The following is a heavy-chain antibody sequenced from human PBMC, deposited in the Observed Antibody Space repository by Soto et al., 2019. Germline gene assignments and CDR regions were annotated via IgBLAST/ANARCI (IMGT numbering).Heavy chain of an antibody. D-gene: IGHD2-21*02. Sequence: EEQLVESGGGLVSPGGSLRLSCVASGFNISKYSVNWVRQIPGKGLEWVSSIGSNAKNTHDADSVKGRFTISRDNAKNSLYLQMNSLSVEDTAISYCARGWRPRAYYTYGMDVWGQGTTVIVSS. J-gene: IGHJ6*02. CDR3: ARGWRPRAYYTYGMDV. CDR1: GFNISKYS. CDR2: IGSNAKNT. V-gene: IGHV3-21*06.